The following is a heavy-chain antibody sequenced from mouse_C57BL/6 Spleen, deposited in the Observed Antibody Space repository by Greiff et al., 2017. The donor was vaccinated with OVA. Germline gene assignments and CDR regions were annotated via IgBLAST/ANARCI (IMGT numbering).Heavy chain of an antibody. CDR2: IHPNSGST. Sequence: QVQLQQPGAELVKPGASVKLSCKASGYTFTSYWMHWVKQRPGQGLEWIGMIHPNSGSTNYNEKFKSKATLTVDKSSSTAYMQLSSLTSEDSAVYYCASLIITTVEEFDYWGQGTTLTVSS. V-gene: IGHV1-64*01. CDR1: GYTFTSYW. CDR3: ASLIITTVEEFDY. D-gene: IGHD1-1*01. J-gene: IGHJ2*01.